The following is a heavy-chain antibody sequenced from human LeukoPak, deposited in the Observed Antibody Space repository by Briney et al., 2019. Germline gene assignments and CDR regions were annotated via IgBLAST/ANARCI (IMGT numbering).Heavy chain of an antibody. D-gene: IGHD3-16*01. CDR1: GFTFSNAW. J-gene: IGHJ5*02. CDR2: IKRIADGGTT. V-gene: IGHV3-15*01. Sequence: GRSRSLAWAASGFTFSNAWTSCVRQPPRGVRGWVGRIKRIADGGTTDYAAAVKGRFTISRDEAKHTLYLQMNSLKTEDTAVYYCTTDPIMITFGGVKAPVFDPWGQGTLVTVSS. CDR3: TTDPIMITFGGVKAPVFDP.